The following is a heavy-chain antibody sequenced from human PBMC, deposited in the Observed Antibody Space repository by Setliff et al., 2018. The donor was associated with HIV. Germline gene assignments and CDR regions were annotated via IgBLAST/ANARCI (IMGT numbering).Heavy chain of an antibody. CDR1: GGSINSYH. Sequence: PSETLSLTCSVSGGSINSYHWSWIRQSPGKGLEWIGYIYKSGTTNYSSSLKSRVTISADPSKNQFSLDLTSVTAADTAVYFCAGETAPAARLPNVGGPPPPGYYHYMDVWGKGTTVTVSS. J-gene: IGHJ6*03. CDR3: AGETAPAARLPNVGGPPPPGYYHYMDV. D-gene: IGHD2-8*01. V-gene: IGHV4-4*08. CDR2: IYKSGTT.